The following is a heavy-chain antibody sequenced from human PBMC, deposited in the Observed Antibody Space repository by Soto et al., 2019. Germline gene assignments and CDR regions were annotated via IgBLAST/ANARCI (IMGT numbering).Heavy chain of an antibody. V-gene: IGHV4-39*01. D-gene: IGHD6-6*01. J-gene: IGHJ5*02. CDR2: IYYSGST. CDR1: GGSISSSSYY. Sequence: PSETVSLTCTVSGGSISSSSYYWGWIRQPPGKGLEWIGSIYYSGSTYYNPSLKSRVTISVDTSKNQFSLKLSSVTAADTAVYYCAGQSIAARPDVPWFDPWGQGTLVTVSS. CDR3: AGQSIAARPDVPWFDP.